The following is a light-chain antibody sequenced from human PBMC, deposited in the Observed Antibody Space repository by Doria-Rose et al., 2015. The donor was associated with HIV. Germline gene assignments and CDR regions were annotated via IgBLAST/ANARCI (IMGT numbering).Light chain of an antibody. CDR3: QQYYDTPS. J-gene: IGKJ3*01. V-gene: IGKV4-1*01. Sequence: TQSPESLGMSLGERATLNCKSNQSLLYTSKNYLAWDQQKPGQPPKLLIYWASTRQSWVPARFSGSGSGTDFTLTISSLEAEDVAVYYCQQYYDTPSFGPGTTVDIK. CDR2: WAS. CDR1: QSLLYTSKNY.